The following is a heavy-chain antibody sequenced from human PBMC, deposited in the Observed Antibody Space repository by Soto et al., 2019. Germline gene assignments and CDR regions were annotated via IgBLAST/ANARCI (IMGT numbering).Heavy chain of an antibody. CDR3: ARAVHTMIQGVRFRVDQ. CDR1: GYTFTAYY. V-gene: IGHV1-2*02. D-gene: IGHD3-10*01. CDR2: INPNGGGT. Sequence: QVQLVQSGAEMKKPGASVKVSCEASGYTFTAYYIHWVRQAPGQGLEWMEWINPNGGGTKYAQKFQGRVTMTRDTSINTAYMGLTRLTSDDTAVYYCARAVHTMIQGVRFRVDQWGQGTLVTVSS. J-gene: IGHJ4*02.